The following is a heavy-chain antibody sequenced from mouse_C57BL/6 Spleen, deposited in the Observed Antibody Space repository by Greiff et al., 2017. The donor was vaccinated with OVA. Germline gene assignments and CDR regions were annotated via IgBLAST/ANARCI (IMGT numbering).Heavy chain of an antibody. J-gene: IGHJ4*01. CDR3: AISYYYGSSPYYYAMDY. Sequence: QVQLKQPGAELVKPGASVKLSCKASGYTFTSYWMHWVKQRPGRGLEWIGRIDPNSGGTKYNEKFKSKATLTVDKPSSTAYMPLSSLTSEDSAFYYCAISYYYGSSPYYYAMDYWGQGTSVTVSS. CDR2: IDPNSGGT. D-gene: IGHD1-1*01. V-gene: IGHV1-72*01. CDR1: GYTFTSYW.